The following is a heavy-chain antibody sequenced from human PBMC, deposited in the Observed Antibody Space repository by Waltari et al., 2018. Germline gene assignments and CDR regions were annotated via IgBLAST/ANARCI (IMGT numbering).Heavy chain of an antibody. CDR2: ISFHGSNI. D-gene: IGHD6-19*01. CDR1: GFTFSRYG. Sequence: QVHLVESGGGVVHPGRSLSLSCSASGFTFSRYGMHWVRQSPAKGLEWLAVISFHGSNIYYVDSVKGRFNISRDNSKNTLYLQMNSLRDEDTAVYYCVKDRGSGWYEMGDHWGQGTQVTVSS. V-gene: IGHV3-30*18. J-gene: IGHJ4*02. CDR3: VKDRGSGWYEMGDH.